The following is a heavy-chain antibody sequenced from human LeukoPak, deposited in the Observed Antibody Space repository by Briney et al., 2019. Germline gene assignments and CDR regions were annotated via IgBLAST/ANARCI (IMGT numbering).Heavy chain of an antibody. CDR2: IKQDGGQK. V-gene: IGHV3-7*03. CDR3: ARGDYYGSGTYYHDAFDI. CDR1: GFTFSSYW. J-gene: IGHJ3*02. D-gene: IGHD3-10*01. Sequence: GGSLRLSCAASGFTFSSYWMSWVRQAPGKGLEWVANIKQDGGQKFYVDSVKGRFTISRDNAKNSLYLQMNSLRAEDTAVYYCARGDYYGSGTYYHDAFDIWGQGTMVTVSS.